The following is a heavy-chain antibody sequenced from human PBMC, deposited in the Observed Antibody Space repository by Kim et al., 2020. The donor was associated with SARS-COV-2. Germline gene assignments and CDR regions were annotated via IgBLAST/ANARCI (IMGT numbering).Heavy chain of an antibody. CDR2: ISTNGASA. V-gene: IGHV3-64D*06. CDR1: GFTFSKNA. J-gene: IGHJ4*02. D-gene: IGHD3-10*01. CDR3: AKGFGDVFPSY. Sequence: GGSLRLSCSASGFTFSKNAIHWVRQAPGKGLEHVSAISTNGASAYYADSVKGRFSISRDNSKNTVYLQMSSLRTEETAVYYCAKGFGDVFPSYWGQGALVTVSS.